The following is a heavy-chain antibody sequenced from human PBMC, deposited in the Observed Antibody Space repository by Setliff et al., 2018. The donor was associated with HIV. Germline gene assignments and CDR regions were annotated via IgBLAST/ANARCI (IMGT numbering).Heavy chain of an antibody. CDR1: GYTLTELS. CDR2: FDPQYDKT. CDR3: ATRAYDSRGYLRSRVSGAAFDV. Sequence: ASVKVSCKVSGYTLTELSIHWVRQAPGKGLEWMGGFDPQYDKTFYAQKFQGRVTMSEDTSTDTAYMELSSRRSEDTAVYYCATRAYDSRGYLRSRVSGAAFDVWGQGTMVTVSS. V-gene: IGHV1-24*01. D-gene: IGHD3-22*01. J-gene: IGHJ3*01.